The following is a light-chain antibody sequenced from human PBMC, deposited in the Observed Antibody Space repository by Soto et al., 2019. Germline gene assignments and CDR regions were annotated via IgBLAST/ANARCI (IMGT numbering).Light chain of an antibody. CDR1: ISNIGGNS. V-gene: IGLV1-51*01. CDR2: DDS. Sequence: QSLLTQPPYVSAAPGQKVTISCSGSISNIGGNSVSWYQQLPGTAPKLLIYDDSKRPSAIPDRFSGSKSGTSATLGITGFQTGDEADYYCASWDSSLSAYVFGTGTKV. CDR3: ASWDSSLSAYV. J-gene: IGLJ1*01.